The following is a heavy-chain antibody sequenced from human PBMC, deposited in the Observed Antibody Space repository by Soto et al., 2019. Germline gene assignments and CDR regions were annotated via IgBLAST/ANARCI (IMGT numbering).Heavy chain of an antibody. D-gene: IGHD4-17*01. CDR1: GGSISIGGYY. V-gene: IGHV4-31*03. Sequence: SETLSLTCTVSGGSISIGGYYWSLIRQHPGKGLEWIGYIYYSGSTYYNPSLKSRVTISVDTSKNQFSLKLSSVTAADTAVYYCARGRTTGNWFDPWGQGTLVTVSS. CDR3: ARGRTTGNWFDP. CDR2: IYYSGST. J-gene: IGHJ5*02.